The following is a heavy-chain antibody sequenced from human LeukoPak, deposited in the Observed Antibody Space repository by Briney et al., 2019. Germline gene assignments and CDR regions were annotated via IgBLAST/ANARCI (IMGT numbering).Heavy chain of an antibody. J-gene: IGHJ4*02. Sequence: PSETLSLTCSVSGGSLSNYYWSWIRQPPGKGLEWIGYIYNSGSTNYNPSLKSRVTISVDTSKNQFSLKVNSVTAADTAVYYCARHGGGYSFDYWGQGTLVTVSS. V-gene: IGHV4-59*08. CDR1: GGSLSNYY. D-gene: IGHD5-24*01. CDR3: ARHGGGYSFDY. CDR2: IYNSGST.